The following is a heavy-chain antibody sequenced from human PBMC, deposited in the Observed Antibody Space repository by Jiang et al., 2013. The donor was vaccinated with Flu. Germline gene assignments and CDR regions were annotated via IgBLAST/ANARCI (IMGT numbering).Heavy chain of an antibody. CDR3: ARGGDTMIVVADYDAFDI. CDR1: GYSISSGYY. Sequence: GPGLVKPSETLSLTCAVSGYSISSGYYWGWIRQPPGKGLEWIGSIYHSGSTYYNPSLKSRVTISVDTSKNQFSLKLSSVTAADTAVYYCARGGDTMIVVADYDAFDIWGQGTMVTVSS. D-gene: IGHD3-22*01. J-gene: IGHJ3*02. V-gene: IGHV4-38-2*01. CDR2: IYHSGST.